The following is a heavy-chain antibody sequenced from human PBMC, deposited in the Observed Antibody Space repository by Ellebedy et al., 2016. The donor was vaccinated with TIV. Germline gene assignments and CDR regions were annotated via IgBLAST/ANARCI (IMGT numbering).Heavy chain of an antibody. D-gene: IGHD1-1*01. CDR3: ARVHLFGWNDKGLDP. CDR2: INPDSGVT. Sequence: ASVKVSCKASGYTFTSYGISWVRQAPGQGLEWMGWINPDSGVTDYERKFQGRVTMTSDTSISTAYMELSRLRSDDTAVYYCARVHLFGWNDKGLDPWGQGTLVTVSS. V-gene: IGHV1-2*02. J-gene: IGHJ5*02. CDR1: GYTFTSYG.